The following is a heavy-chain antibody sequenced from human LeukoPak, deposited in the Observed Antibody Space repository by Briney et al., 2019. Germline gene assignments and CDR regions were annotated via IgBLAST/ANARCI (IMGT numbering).Heavy chain of an antibody. CDR2: ISGSGGST. J-gene: IGHJ4*02. V-gene: IGHV3-23*01. CDR3: ARGAYDYVELGYFDY. Sequence: PGGSLRLAWAASGFTFSSYAMSWVRQAAGKGLEWVSAISGSGGSTYYADSVKGRFTISRDNSKNTLYLQMNSLRAEDTAVYYCARGAYDYVELGYFDYWGQGTLVTVSS. CDR1: GFTFSSYA. D-gene: IGHD5-12*01.